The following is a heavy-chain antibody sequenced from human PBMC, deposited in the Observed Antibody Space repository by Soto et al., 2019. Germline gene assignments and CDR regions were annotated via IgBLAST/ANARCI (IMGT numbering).Heavy chain of an antibody. CDR2: ISNSGST. CDR1: GGSVTSDEDY. D-gene: IGHD5-18*01. Sequence: SETLSLTCTVSGGSVTSDEDYWTWIRQPPGKGLEWIGYISNSGSTGYNPSLKTRLSMSVDRSKNQFTLRLTSVTAADTAVYFCATESGSTYGYFDHWGQGTQVTAPQ. V-gene: IGHV4-30-4*01. J-gene: IGHJ4*02. CDR3: ATESGSTYGYFDH.